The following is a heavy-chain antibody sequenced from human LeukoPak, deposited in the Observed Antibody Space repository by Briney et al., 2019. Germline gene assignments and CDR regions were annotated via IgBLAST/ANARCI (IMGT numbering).Heavy chain of an antibody. Sequence: ASVKVSCKASGYTFTDYYLHWVRQAPGQGLEWMGWISPKSGVTDSKMKFQGRVTLTRDTSITTAYMELISLTSDDAAVYYCARAGGYCGSTSCYSGYYYYFMDVWGKGTTVTVSS. CDR2: ISPKSGVT. D-gene: IGHD2-2*01. J-gene: IGHJ6*03. CDR3: ARAGGYCGSTSCYSGYYYYFMDV. V-gene: IGHV1-2*02. CDR1: GYTFTDYY.